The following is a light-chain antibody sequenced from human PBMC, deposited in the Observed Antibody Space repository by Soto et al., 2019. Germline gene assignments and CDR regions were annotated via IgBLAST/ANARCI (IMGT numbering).Light chain of an antibody. J-gene: IGKJ4*01. CDR2: DAS. CDR3: QQYGDLRS. CDR1: QDIRMY. Sequence: DIQMTQSPSSLSASVGDRVTITCQASQDIRMYLNWYQHKPGKAPKVLIYDASNLETGVPSRFSGSGSRADFSLTIRSLQPEDFATYYCQQYGDLRSFGEGTKVDIK. V-gene: IGKV1-33*01.